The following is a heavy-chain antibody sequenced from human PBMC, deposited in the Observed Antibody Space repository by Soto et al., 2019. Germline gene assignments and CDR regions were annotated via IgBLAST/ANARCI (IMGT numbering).Heavy chain of an antibody. Sequence: ASVKVSCEASGYTFTSYGISWVRQAPGQGLEWMGWISAYNGNTNYAQKLQGRVTMTTDTSTSTAYMELRSLRSDDTAVYYCARDRGITMIVVVPTGEDNWFDPWGQGTLVTVSS. CDR3: ARDRGITMIVVVPTGEDNWFDP. V-gene: IGHV1-18*01. CDR1: GYTFTSYG. D-gene: IGHD3-22*01. J-gene: IGHJ5*02. CDR2: ISAYNGNT.